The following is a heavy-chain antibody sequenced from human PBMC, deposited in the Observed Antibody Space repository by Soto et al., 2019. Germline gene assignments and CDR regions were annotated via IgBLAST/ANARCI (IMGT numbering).Heavy chain of an antibody. D-gene: IGHD2-8*01. CDR2: ISAYNGNT. CDR3: ARVERDLMVYATGMYNWFDP. J-gene: IGHJ5*02. CDR1: GYTFTSYG. V-gene: IGHV1-18*01. Sequence: ASLKVSCKTSGYTFTSYGISCVRHSPGQGRELIGWISAYNGNTNYAQKLQGRVTMTTDTSTSTAYMELRSLRSDDTAVYYCARVERDLMVYATGMYNWFDPWGQGTLVTVSS.